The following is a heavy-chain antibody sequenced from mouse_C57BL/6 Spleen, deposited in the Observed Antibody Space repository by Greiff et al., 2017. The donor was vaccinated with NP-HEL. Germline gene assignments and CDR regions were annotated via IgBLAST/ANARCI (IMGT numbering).Heavy chain of an antibody. D-gene: IGHD4-1*01. Sequence: QVQLQQPGAELVRPGSSVKLSCKASGYTFTSYWMHWVKQRPIQGLEWIGNIDPSDSETHYNQKFKDKATLTVDKSSSTAYMQLSSLTSEDSAVYYCARGWDAYYFDYWGQGTTLTVSS. CDR3: ARGWDAYYFDY. J-gene: IGHJ2*01. V-gene: IGHV1-52*01. CDR2: IDPSDSET. CDR1: GYTFTSYW.